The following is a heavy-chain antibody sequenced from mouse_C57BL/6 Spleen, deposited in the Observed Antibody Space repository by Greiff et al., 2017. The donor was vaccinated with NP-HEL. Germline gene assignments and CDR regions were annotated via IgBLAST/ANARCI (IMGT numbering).Heavy chain of an antibody. D-gene: IGHD2-3*01. CDR1: GFTFSDYY. CDR2: INYDGSST. CDR3: ARGDGYYDAMDY. V-gene: IGHV5-16*01. J-gene: IGHJ4*01. Sequence: EVKLMESEGGLVQPGRSMKLSCTASGFTFSDYYMAWVRQVPEKGLEWVANINYDGSSTYYLDSLKSRFIISRDNAKNILYLQMSSLKSEDTATYYCARGDGYYDAMDYWGQGTSVTVSS.